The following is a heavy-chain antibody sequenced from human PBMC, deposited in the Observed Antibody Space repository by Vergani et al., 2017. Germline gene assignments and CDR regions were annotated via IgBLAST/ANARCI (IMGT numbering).Heavy chain of an antibody. CDR1: GASVNSYY. D-gene: IGHD3-3*01. CDR2: VSFRGDT. Sequence: QVKLQESGPGLVKPSETLSLTCTVSGASVNSYYWSWIRQPPGKGLEWMGYVSFRGDTLYDPSVKGRMTISLNTSSNQFSLYLTSVTAADTAVYYCARHQGRFLEWLPPYYFDYWGQGTLVTVSS. J-gene: IGHJ4*02. V-gene: IGHV4-59*02. CDR3: ARHQGRFLEWLPPYYFDY.